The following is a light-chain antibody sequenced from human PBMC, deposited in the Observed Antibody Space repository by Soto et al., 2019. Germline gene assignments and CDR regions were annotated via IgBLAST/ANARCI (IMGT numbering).Light chain of an antibody. V-gene: IGKV3-20*01. CDR2: GAS. J-gene: IGKJ1*01. Sequence: EVVLTQSPATLSVSPGERAMVSCWASQSVSSNYLAWYQQKPGQAPRPLIYGASSRATGIPDRFSGSGAGTDFTLTISRLEPEDFAVYYCQQYGSSPWTFGQGTKVEIK. CDR1: QSVSSNY. CDR3: QQYGSSPWT.